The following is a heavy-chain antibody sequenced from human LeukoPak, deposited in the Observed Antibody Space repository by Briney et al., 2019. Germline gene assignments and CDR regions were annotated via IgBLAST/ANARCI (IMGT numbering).Heavy chain of an antibody. CDR3: ARTPDCGDGSCYQYFQY. Sequence: SQTLSLTCTVSGGSISSGDYYWSWIRQNPGKGLEWIGYVHHSGSTYYNPSLKSRVAMSIDTSKDQFSLRVYSVTAADTAVYYCARTPDCGDGSCYQYFQYWGQGALVTVSS. CDR2: VHHSGST. CDR1: GGSISSGDYY. D-gene: IGHD2-15*01. V-gene: IGHV4-31*03. J-gene: IGHJ1*01.